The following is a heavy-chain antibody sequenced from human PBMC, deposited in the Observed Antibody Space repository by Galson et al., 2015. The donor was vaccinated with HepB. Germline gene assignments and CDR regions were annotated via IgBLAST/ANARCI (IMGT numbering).Heavy chain of an antibody. CDR3: AKDRHFDWLLLFDY. CDR2: ISGSGGST. CDR1: GFTFSSYA. V-gene: IGHV3-23*01. D-gene: IGHD3-9*01. J-gene: IGHJ4*02. Sequence: SLRLSCAASGFTFSSYAMSWVRQAPGKGLEWVSAISGSGGSTYYADSVKGRFTTSRDNSKNTLNLQMNSLRAEDTAVYYCAKDRHFDWLLLFDYWGQGTLVTVSS.